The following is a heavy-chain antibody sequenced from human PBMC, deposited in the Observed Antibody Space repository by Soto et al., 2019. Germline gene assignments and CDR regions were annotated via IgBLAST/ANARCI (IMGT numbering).Heavy chain of an antibody. CDR3: ASSPGSGFRPGTHRFNWFDP. D-gene: IGHD5-12*01. CDR2: IIPIFRTP. Sequence: QVQLVQSGAEVKQPGSSVKVSCQASGVTFSSFAISWVRQAPGQGLEWMGGIIPIFRTPNYAQNFQGRVTITADESTSSVYMELSRLRSEDTAVYYCASSPGSGFRPGTHRFNWFDPWGQGTLVTVSS. CDR1: GVTFSSFA. J-gene: IGHJ5*02. V-gene: IGHV1-69*01.